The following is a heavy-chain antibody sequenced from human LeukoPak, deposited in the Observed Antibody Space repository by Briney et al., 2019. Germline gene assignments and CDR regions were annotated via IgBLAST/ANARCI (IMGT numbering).Heavy chain of an antibody. CDR3: ARLWRYYYGSGSYYKAPYFDY. CDR2: IYYSERT. Sequence: PSETLSLTCTVSGGSISSGGYYWSWIRQHPGKGLEWIGYIYYSERTYYNPSLKIRVTISVDTSKNQFSLKLSSVTAADTAVYYCARLWRYYYGSGSYYKAPYFDYWGQGTLVTVSS. CDR1: GGSISSGGYY. J-gene: IGHJ4*02. D-gene: IGHD3-10*01. V-gene: IGHV4-31*03.